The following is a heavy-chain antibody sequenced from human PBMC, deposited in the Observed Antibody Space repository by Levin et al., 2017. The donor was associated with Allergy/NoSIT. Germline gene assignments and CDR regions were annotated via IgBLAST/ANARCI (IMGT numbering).Heavy chain of an antibody. V-gene: IGHV3-13*01. CDR1: GFTFSSYD. D-gene: IGHD2-21*02. J-gene: IGHJ2*01. CDR3: ARGRIVVVTATNWYFDL. CDR2: IGTAGDT. Sequence: GESLKISCAASGFTFSSYDMHWVRQATGKGLEWVSAIGTAGDTYYPGSVKGRFTISRENAKNSLYLQMNSLRAGDTAVYYCARGRIVVVTATNWYFDLWGRGTLVTVSS.